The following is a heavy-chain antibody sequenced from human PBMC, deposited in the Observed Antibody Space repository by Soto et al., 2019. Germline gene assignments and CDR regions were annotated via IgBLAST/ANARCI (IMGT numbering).Heavy chain of an antibody. CDR3: AGRVVVPAAPRYYYYYGMDV. CDR1: GYTFTSYA. CDR2: INAGNGNT. Sequence: QVPLVQSGAEVKKPGASVKVSCKASGYTFTSYAMHWVRQAPGQRLEWMGWINAGNGNTKYSQKFQGRVTITRDTSASTAYMELSSLRSEDTAVYYCAGRVVVPAAPRYYYYYGMDVWGQGTTVTVSS. V-gene: IGHV1-3*01. D-gene: IGHD2-2*01. J-gene: IGHJ6*02.